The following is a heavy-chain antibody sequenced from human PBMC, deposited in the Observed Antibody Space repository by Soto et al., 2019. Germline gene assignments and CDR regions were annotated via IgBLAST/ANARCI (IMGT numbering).Heavy chain of an antibody. V-gene: IGHV4-34*01. J-gene: IGHJ4*02. CDR1: GGSFSGYY. Sequence: QVQLQQWGAGLLKPSETLSLTCAVYGGSFSGYYWNWIRQPPGKGLEWIGEINHSGSTNYNPSLXVXVXRXXDTSKNQFSLRLSSVTAADTAVYYCARGYGRTFDYWGQGTLVTVSS. CDR2: INHSGST. D-gene: IGHD3-10*01. CDR3: ARGYGRTFDY.